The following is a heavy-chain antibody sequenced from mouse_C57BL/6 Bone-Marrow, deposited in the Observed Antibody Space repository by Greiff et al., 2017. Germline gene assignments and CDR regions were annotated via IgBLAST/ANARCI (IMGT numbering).Heavy chain of an antibody. J-gene: IGHJ1*03. D-gene: IGHD3-3*01. CDR1: GFTFSSYG. CDR2: ISSGGSYT. V-gene: IGHV5-6*02. CDR3: ARHVLRGYFDV. Sequence: EVKVEESGGDLVKPGGSLKLSCAASGFTFSSYGMSWVRQTPDTRLEWVATISSGGSYTYYPDRVKGRFPISRDNAKNTLYLQMSSLKSEDTAMYYGARHVLRGYFDVWGTGTTVTVSS.